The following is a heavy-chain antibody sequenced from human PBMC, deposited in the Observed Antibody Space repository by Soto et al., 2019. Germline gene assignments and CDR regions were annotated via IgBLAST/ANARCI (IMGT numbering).Heavy chain of an antibody. D-gene: IGHD4-4*01. CDR3: VRGGSNYAS. J-gene: IGHJ5*02. CDR2: IKPDESEK. Sequence: EVQLVESGGGLVPPGGSLSLSCTASGFTFSDSWMTWVRQAPGQGLEWVARIKPDESEKKYADYVKGRLSISRDNGKNLMYLQMDSLRGEDTAVYYCVRGGSNYASWGQGTLVSVSS. V-gene: IGHV3-7*01. CDR1: GFTFSDSW.